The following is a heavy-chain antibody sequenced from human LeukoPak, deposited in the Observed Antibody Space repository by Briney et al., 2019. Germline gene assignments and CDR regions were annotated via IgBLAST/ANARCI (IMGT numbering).Heavy chain of an antibody. CDR2: IYYSGST. CDR3: ARGDIVVVPAAIRGVGYFDY. D-gene: IGHD2-2*02. J-gene: IGHJ4*02. CDR1: GGSISSYY. V-gene: IGHV4-59*01. Sequence: SETLSLTCTVSGGSISSYYWSWIRQPPGKGLEWIGYIYYSGSTNYNPSLKSRVTISVDTSKNQFSLKLSSVTAADTAVYYCARGDIVVVPAAIRGVGYFDYWGQGTLVTVSS.